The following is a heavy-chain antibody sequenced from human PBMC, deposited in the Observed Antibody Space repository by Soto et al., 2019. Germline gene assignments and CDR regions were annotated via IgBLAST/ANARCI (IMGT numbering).Heavy chain of an antibody. CDR1: GFTFSSYG. CDR2: ISYDGSNK. V-gene: IGHV3-30*18. D-gene: IGHD3-22*01. J-gene: IGHJ4*02. Sequence: QVQLVESGGGVVQPGRSLRLSCAASGFTFSSYGMHWVRQAPGKGLDWVAVISYDGSNKYYADSVKGRFTISRDNSKNTLYLQMNSLRAEDTAVYYCAKEAYYYDSSGYYPFDYWGQGTLVTVSS. CDR3: AKEAYYYDSSGYYPFDY.